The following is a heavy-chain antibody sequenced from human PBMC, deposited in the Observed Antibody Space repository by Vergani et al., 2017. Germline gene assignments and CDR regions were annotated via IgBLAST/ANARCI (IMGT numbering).Heavy chain of an antibody. J-gene: IGHJ6*03. D-gene: IGHD3-3*01. V-gene: IGHV3-23*01. Sequence: EVQLLESGGGLVQPGGSLRLSCAASGFTFSSYAMSWVRQAPGKGLEWVSAISGSGGSTYYADSVKGRFTISRDNSKNTLYLQMNSLRAEDTAVYYCAKDAVRFLEWLSPTDCYYYYMDVWGKGTTVTVSS. CDR1: GFTFSSYA. CDR2: ISGSGGST. CDR3: AKDAVRFLEWLSPTDCYYYYMDV.